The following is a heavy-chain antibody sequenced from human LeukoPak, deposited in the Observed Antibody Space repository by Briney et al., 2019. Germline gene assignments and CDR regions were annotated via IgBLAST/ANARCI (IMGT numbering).Heavy chain of an antibody. CDR1: GSTFTNAW. CDR2: IKGKTDGGTA. V-gene: IGHV3-15*01. J-gene: IGHJ4*02. D-gene: IGHD1-1*01. Sequence: GGSLRLSCAASGSTFTNAWMSWVRQAPGKGLEWGGRIKGKTDGGTADYAAPVKGRFTISRDDSKNTLYLQMNSLKTEDTAVYYCTTDLYILHLFDHWGQGTLVTVSS. CDR3: TTDLYILHLFDH.